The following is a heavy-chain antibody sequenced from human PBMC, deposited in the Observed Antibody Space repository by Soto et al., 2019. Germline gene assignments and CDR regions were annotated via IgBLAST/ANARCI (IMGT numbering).Heavy chain of an antibody. V-gene: IGHV1-69*13. CDR2: IIPIFGTA. CDR3: ARVRRWLQSLLDAFDI. D-gene: IGHD5-12*01. Sequence: GASVKVSCKASGYTFTSYGISWVRQAPGQGLEWMGGIIPIFGTANYAQKFQGRVTITADESTSTAYMELSSLRSEDTAVYYCARVRRWLQSLLDAFDIWGQGTMVTVSS. J-gene: IGHJ3*02. CDR1: GYTFTSYG.